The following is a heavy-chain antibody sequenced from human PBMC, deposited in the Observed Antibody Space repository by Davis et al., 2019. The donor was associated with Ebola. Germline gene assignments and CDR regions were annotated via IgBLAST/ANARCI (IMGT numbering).Heavy chain of an antibody. CDR1: GGTFSSYA. Sequence: SVKVSCKASGGTFSSYAISWVRQAPGQGLEWMRGIIPIFGTADSAQKFQGRVTITADESTTTAYMELSSLGSEDTAVYYCARDRLRQLGNYYGMDVWGQGTTVTVSS. CDR3: ARDRLRQLGNYYGMDV. CDR2: IIPIFGTA. J-gene: IGHJ6*02. V-gene: IGHV1-69*13. D-gene: IGHD5-12*01.